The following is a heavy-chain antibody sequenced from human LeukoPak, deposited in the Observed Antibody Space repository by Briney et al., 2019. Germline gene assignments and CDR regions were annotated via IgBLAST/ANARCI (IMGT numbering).Heavy chain of an antibody. CDR1: GGSFSGYY. V-gene: IGHV4-34*01. Sequence: SETLSLTCAVYGGSFSGYYWSWIRQPPGKGLEWIGEINHSGSTNYNPSLKSRVTISVDTSKNQFSLKLSSVTAADTAVYYCARGGLAVVNQWGPRAYNWFDPWGQGTLVTVSS. J-gene: IGHJ5*02. CDR3: ARGGLAVVNQWGPRAYNWFDP. D-gene: IGHD2-21*01. CDR2: INHSGST.